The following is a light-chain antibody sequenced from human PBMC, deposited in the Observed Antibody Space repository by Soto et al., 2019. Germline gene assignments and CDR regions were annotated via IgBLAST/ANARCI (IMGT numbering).Light chain of an antibody. CDR1: QSIDNW. V-gene: IGKV1-5*01. CDR2: DAS. J-gene: IGKJ2*01. CDR3: QHYNGYPYT. Sequence: DIHMTQSPSPLSASIGDRVTITCRASQSIDNWLAWYQQKPGKAPQLLIYDASRVKTGVPSRFTASGSGTEFTLTINTLQADDSATYFCQHYNGYPYTFGPGTKVDIK.